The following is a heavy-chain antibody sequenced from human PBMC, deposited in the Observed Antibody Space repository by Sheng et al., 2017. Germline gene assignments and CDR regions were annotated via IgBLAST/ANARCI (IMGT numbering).Heavy chain of an antibody. CDR2: IYSGGST. D-gene: IGHD6-13*01. J-gene: IGHJ3*02. CDR1: GFTVSSNY. Sequence: EVQLVESGGGLIQPGGSLRLSCAASGFTVSSNYMSWVRQAPGKGLEWVSVIYSGGSTYYADSVKGRFSISRDNSKNTLYLQMNSLRAEDTAVYYCASTYSSTWYWPFDIWGQGQWSPSLQ. CDR3: ASTYSSTWYWPFDI. V-gene: IGHV3-53*01.